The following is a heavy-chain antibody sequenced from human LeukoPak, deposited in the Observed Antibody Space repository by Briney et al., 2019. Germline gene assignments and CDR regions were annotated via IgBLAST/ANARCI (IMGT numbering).Heavy chain of an antibody. CDR2: IYYSGST. CDR3: ARVDIVVVVAATLGAFDI. J-gene: IGHJ3*02. CDR1: GGSVSSGSYY. D-gene: IGHD2-15*01. V-gene: IGHV4-61*01. Sequence: SETLSPTCTVSGGSVSSGSYYWSWIRQPPGKGLEWIGYIYYSGSTNYNPSLKSRVTISVDTSKNQFSLKLSSVTAADTAVYYCARVDIVVVVAATLGAFDIWGQGTMVTVSS.